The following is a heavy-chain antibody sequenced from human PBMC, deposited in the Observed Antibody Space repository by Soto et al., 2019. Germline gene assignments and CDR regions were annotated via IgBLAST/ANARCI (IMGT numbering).Heavy chain of an antibody. D-gene: IGHD1-7*01. Sequence: SSVTVSCKASVGTLSSYAISWVRQARGQGLEWRGGIIPIFGTANYAQKFQGRLTITAEKSTSTAYMELSSLRSEDTAVYYCARLDGFTGTKKYYYYGMDVWGQGTTVTVSS. V-gene: IGHV1-69*06. CDR3: ARLDGFTGTKKYYYYGMDV. CDR1: VGTLSSYA. J-gene: IGHJ6*02. CDR2: IIPIFGTA.